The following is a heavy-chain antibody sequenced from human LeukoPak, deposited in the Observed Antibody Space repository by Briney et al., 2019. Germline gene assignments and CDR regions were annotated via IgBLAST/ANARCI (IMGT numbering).Heavy chain of an antibody. CDR2: ISWNSGSI. Sequence: PGGSLRLSCAASGFTFDDYAMHWVRQAPGKGLEWVSGISWNSGSIGYADSVKGRFTISRDNAKNSLYLQMNSLRAEDTAVYYCARVPVLDHYYDSSGYYEPSYWFDPWGQGTLVTVSS. D-gene: IGHD3-22*01. CDR1: GFTFDDYA. V-gene: IGHV3-9*01. CDR3: ARVPVLDHYYDSSGYYEPSYWFDP. J-gene: IGHJ5*02.